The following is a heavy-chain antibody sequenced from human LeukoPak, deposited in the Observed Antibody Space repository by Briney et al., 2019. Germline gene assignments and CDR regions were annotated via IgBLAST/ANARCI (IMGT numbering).Heavy chain of an antibody. CDR3: ARDDYDSSGSVGY. D-gene: IGHD3-22*01. J-gene: IGHJ4*02. CDR2: IYYSGST. CDR1: GGSISSGGYY. Sequence: SETLSLTCTVSGGSISSGGYYWSWIRQHPGKGLEWIGYIYYSGSTYYNPSLTSRVTISVDTSKNQFSLKLSSVTAADTAVYYCARDDYDSSGSVGYWGQGTLVTVSS. V-gene: IGHV4-31*03.